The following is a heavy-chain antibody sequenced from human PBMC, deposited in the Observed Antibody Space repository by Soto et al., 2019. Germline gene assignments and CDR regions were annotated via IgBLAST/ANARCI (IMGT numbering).Heavy chain of an antibody. CDR2: ISSSSSYI. CDR3: ARVGPWFGYYYYYYGMDV. V-gene: IGHV3-21*01. CDR1: GFTFSSYS. J-gene: IGHJ6*02. Sequence: EVQLVESGGGLVKPGGSLRLSCAASGFTFSSYSMNWVRQAPGKGLEWVSSISSSSSYIYYADSVKGRFTISRDNAKNSLYLQMNSLRAEDTAVYYCARVGPWFGYYYYYYGMDVWGQGTTVTVSS. D-gene: IGHD3-10*01.